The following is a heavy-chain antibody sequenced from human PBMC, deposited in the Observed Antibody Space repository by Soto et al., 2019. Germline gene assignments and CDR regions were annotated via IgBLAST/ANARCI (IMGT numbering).Heavy chain of an antibody. J-gene: IGHJ6*02. Sequence: QVQLVESGGGLVKPGGSLRLSCAASGFTFSDYYMSWIWQAPGKGLEYISYISSGGSFIYYADSVKGRLTISRDTANTSLYLQMNSLRAEDTALYYCARHRYYEGSVPGYGMDVWGQGTTVTVSS. D-gene: IGHD3-16*01. V-gene: IGHV3-11*01. CDR1: GFTFSDYY. CDR2: ISSGGSFI. CDR3: ARHRYYEGSVPGYGMDV.